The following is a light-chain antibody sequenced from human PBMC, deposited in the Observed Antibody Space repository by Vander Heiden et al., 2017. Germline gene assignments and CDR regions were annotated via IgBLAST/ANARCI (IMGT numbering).Light chain of an antibody. V-gene: IGKV3-20*01. CDR1: QSVSSSY. J-gene: IGKJ1*01. CDR3: QQYGSSPTWT. CDR2: GAS. Sequence: EIVLTQSPGTLSLSPGERATLSCRASQSVSSSYLAWYQQKPGQAPRLLIYGASSRAPGIPARFSGSGSGTDFTLIISRLEPEDFAVYYCQQYGSSPTWTFGQGTKVEIK.